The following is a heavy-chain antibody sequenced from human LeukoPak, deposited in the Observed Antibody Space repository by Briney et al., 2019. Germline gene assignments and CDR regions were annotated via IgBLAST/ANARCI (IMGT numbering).Heavy chain of an antibody. Sequence: ASVKVSCKASGYTFTSYAMNWVRQASGQGLEWMGWINTNTGNPTYAQGFTGRFVFSLDTSVSTAYLQISSLKAEDTAVYYCARDRGNLGYCSGGSCYSMGYWGQGTLVTVSS. CDR1: GYTFTSYA. CDR3: ARDRGNLGYCSGGSCYSMGY. D-gene: IGHD2-15*01. CDR2: INTNTGNP. J-gene: IGHJ4*02. V-gene: IGHV7-4-1*02.